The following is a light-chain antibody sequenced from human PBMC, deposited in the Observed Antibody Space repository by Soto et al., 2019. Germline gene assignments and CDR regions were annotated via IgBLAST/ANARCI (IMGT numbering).Light chain of an antibody. J-gene: IGKJ5*01. CDR2: TAS. Sequence: DVQMPQSPSSLSASVGDRVTITCRASQSISSYLNWYQQKPGKAPKLLIYTASSLQSGVPSRFSGSGSGTDFTLTISSLQPEDFATYYCQQSYSPPPITFGQGTRLEI. CDR1: QSISSY. CDR3: QQSYSPPPIT. V-gene: IGKV1-39*01.